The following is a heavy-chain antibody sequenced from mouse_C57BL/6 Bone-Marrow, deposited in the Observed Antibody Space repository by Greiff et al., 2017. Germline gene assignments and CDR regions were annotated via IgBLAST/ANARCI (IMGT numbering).Heavy chain of an antibody. V-gene: IGHV1-81*01. CDR1: GYTFTSSG. CDR3: ASPIYYGNFAWFAY. CDR2: IYPRSGNT. D-gene: IGHD2-1*01. Sequence: QVQLKQSGAELARPGASVKLSCKASGYTFTSSGISWVKQRTGQGLEWIGEIYPRSGNTYYNEKFKGKATLTADKSSSTAYMELRSLTSEDSAVYFCASPIYYGNFAWFAYWGQGTLVTVSA. J-gene: IGHJ3*01.